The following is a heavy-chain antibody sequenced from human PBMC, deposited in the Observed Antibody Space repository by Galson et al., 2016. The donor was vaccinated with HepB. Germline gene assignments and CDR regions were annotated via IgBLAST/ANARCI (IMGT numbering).Heavy chain of an antibody. J-gene: IGHJ5*02. CDR1: GYTFTSYS. D-gene: IGHD6-19*01. CDR2: INTNTGKP. CDR3: ATGGGSGWMNWLDP. V-gene: IGHV7-4-1*02. Sequence: SVKVSCKASGYTFTSYSMNWARQAPGQGLEWMGWINTNTGKPTYAQGLTGRFVFSLDTSVSTTYLQISSLKAEDTAVYYCATGGGSGWMNWLDPWGQGTLVTVSS.